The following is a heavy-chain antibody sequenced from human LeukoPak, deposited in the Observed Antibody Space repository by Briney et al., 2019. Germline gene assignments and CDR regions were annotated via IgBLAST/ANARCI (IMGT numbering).Heavy chain of an antibody. V-gene: IGHV3-33*08. CDR2: IWYDGSIK. D-gene: IGHD4-17*01. CDR3: ARATVNHYYYYGMDV. J-gene: IGHJ6*02. CDR1: GFTFDDYG. Sequence: GGSLRLSCAASGFTFDDYGMHWVRQAPGKGLEWVAVIWYDGSIKYYADSVKGRFTISRDNSKNTLYLQMNSLRAEDTAVYYCARATVNHYYYYGMDVWGQGTTVTVSS.